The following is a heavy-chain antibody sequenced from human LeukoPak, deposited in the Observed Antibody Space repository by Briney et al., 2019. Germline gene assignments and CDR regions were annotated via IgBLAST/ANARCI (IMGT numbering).Heavy chain of an antibody. CDR3: ARLVDYDNSGDPDIFNI. CDR1: GGSIGSYY. V-gene: IGHV4-59*01. Sequence: PSETLSLTCSVSGGSIGSYYWSWIREPLQEGPEWIGPINYSGRTKYNTSLQSRVAISLDTSKNHFSLQLISVTAADTDGYYCARLVDYDNSGDPDIFNIWGQGTMVTVS. J-gene: IGHJ3*02. D-gene: IGHD3-22*01. CDR2: INYSGRT.